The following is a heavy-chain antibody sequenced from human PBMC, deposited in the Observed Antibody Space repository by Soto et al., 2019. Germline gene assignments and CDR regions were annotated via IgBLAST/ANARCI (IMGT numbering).Heavy chain of an antibody. CDR2: ISDSGST. V-gene: IGHV3-23*01. CDR1: GFTFSNYA. J-gene: IGHJ4*02. Sequence: EVQLLASGGLLVQPGGSLRLSCAASGFTFSNYAMNWVRQAPGKGLEWVSTISDSGSTYYADSVKGRFTISRDNSKNTLYLQMSSLRAEDTAAYFCAKGLYGPHCTRTSCLLYFDSWGQGALVTVSS. CDR3: AKGLYGPHCTRTSCLLYFDS. D-gene: IGHD2-2*01.